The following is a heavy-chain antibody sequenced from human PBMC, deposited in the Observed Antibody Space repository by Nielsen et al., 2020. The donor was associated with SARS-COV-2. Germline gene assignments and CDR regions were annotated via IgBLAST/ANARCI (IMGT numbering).Heavy chain of an antibody. CDR3: ARDRVSGGGYGMDV. Sequence: GGSLRLSCAASGFTFSSYWMSWVRQAPGKGLEWVANIKQDGSEKDYVDSVKGRFTISRDNAKNSLYLQMNSLRAEDTAVYYCARDRVSGGGYGMDVWGQGTTVTVSS. D-gene: IGHD1-26*01. J-gene: IGHJ6*02. V-gene: IGHV3-7*01. CDR2: IKQDGSEK. CDR1: GFTFSSYW.